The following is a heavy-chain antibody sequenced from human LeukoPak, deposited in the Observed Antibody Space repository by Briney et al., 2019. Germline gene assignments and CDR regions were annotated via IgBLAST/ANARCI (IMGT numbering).Heavy chain of an antibody. J-gene: IGHJ4*02. D-gene: IGHD5-12*01. Sequence: GGSLRLSCAASGFTVSSNYMSWVRQAPGKGLEWVSVIYSGGSTYYADSVKGRFTISRDNSKNTLYLQMNSLRAEDTAVYYCASESGSSPYYFDYWGQGTLVTVSS. CDR3: ASESGSSPYYFDY. CDR2: IYSGGST. V-gene: IGHV3-53*01. CDR1: GFTVSSNY.